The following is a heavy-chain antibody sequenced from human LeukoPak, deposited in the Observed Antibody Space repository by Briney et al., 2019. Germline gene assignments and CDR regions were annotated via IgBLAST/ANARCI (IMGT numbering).Heavy chain of an antibody. Sequence: ASVKVSCKVSGYTLTELSMHWVRQAPGKGLEWMGGFDPEDGETIYAQKFQGRVTMTEDTSTDTAYMELSSLRSEDTAVYYCATDGGCSDAFDIWGQGTMVTVSS. J-gene: IGHJ3*02. CDR1: GYTLTELS. V-gene: IGHV1-24*01. CDR2: FDPEDGET. D-gene: IGHD3-16*01. CDR3: ATDGGCSDAFDI.